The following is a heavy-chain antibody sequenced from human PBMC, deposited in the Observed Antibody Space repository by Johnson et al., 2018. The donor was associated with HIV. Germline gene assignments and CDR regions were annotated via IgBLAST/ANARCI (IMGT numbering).Heavy chain of an antibody. V-gene: IGHV3-7*01. CDR2: IKQDGSEK. Sequence: VQLVESGGGLVQPGGSLRLSCAASGFTFSSYWMSWVRQAPGKGLEWVANIKQDGSEKYYVDSVKGRFTISRDNSNNILYLQMNSLRVEDTAVYYCAKVAVATAAGGVALDIWG. D-gene: IGHD6-13*01. J-gene: IGHJ3*02. CDR3: AKVAVATAAGGVALDI. CDR1: GFTFSSYW.